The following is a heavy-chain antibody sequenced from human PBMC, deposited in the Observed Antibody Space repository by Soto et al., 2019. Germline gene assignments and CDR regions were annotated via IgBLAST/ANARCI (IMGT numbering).Heavy chain of an antibody. D-gene: IGHD6-6*01. CDR2: IFSNDEK. CDR3: ARILEYSSSSGAFDI. CDR1: GFSLSNARMG. V-gene: IGHV2-26*01. Sequence: QVTLKESGPVLVKPTETLTLTCTVSGFSLSNARMGVSWIRQPPGMALEWLAHIFSNDEKSYSTSLKSRLTISMDTSKSQVVLTMTNMDPVDTATYYCARILEYSSSSGAFDIWGQGTMVTVSS. J-gene: IGHJ3*02.